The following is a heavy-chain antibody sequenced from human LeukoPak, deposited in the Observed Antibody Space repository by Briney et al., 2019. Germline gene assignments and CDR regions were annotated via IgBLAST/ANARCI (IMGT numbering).Heavy chain of an antibody. Sequence: GASVKVSCKASGYTFTGYDINWVRQATGQGLEWMGWMNPNSGNTGYAQKFQGRVTMTRNTSISTAYMELSSLRSEDTAVYYCARGVSSSLYYYYYMDVWGKGTTVTVSS. CDR3: ARGVSSSLYYYYYMDV. D-gene: IGHD6-13*01. CDR2: MNPNSGNT. V-gene: IGHV1-8*01. J-gene: IGHJ6*03. CDR1: GYTFTGYD.